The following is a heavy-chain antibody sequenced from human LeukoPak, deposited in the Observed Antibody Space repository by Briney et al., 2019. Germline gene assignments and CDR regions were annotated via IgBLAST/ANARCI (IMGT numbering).Heavy chain of an antibody. CDR1: GGSISSGSYY. D-gene: IGHD3-3*01. CDR2: IYTSGST. CDR3: AGGGRYYTMDY. Sequence: SETLSLTCTVSGGSISSGSYYWSWIRQPAGEGLEWIGRIYTSGSTNYNPSLKSRVTISVDTSKNQFSLKLSSVTAADTAVYYCAGGGRYYTMDYWGQGTLVTVSS. J-gene: IGHJ4*02. V-gene: IGHV4-61*02.